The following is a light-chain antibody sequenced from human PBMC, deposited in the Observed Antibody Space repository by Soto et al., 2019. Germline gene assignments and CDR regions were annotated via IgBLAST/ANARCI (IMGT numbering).Light chain of an antibody. CDR3: QAWDSSTLV. V-gene: IGLV3-1*01. J-gene: IGLJ2*01. Sequence: SYELTQPPSVSVSPGQTASITCSGDKLGDKYACWYQQKPGQSPVLVIYQDSKRPSGIPERFSGSNSGNTATLTISGTQAMDEADYYCQAWDSSTLVFGGGTNLTVL. CDR1: KLGDKY. CDR2: QDS.